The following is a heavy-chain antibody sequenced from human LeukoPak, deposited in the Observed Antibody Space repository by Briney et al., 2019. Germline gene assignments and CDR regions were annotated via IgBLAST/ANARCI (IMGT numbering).Heavy chain of an antibody. V-gene: IGHV4-31*03. Sequence: TLSLTCTVSGGSISSGGYYWSWIRQHPGKGLAWIGYIYYSGSTYYNPSLKSRVTISVDTSKNQFSLKLSSVTAADTAVYYCASSGASGYYTSHYFDYWGQGTLVTVSS. D-gene: IGHD3-3*01. CDR2: IYYSGST. CDR1: GGSISSGGYY. CDR3: ASSGASGYYTSHYFDY. J-gene: IGHJ4*02.